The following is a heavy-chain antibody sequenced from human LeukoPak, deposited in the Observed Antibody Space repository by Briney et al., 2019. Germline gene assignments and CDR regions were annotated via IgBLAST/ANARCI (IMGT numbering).Heavy chain of an antibody. Sequence: GGSLRLSCAAPGFTFSSYAMSWVRQAPGKGLEWVSAISGSGGSTYYADSVKGRFTISRDNSKNTLYLQLNSLRAEDTAVYYCAKKNGDSSGYYLYYFDYWGQGTLVTVSS. J-gene: IGHJ4*02. CDR1: GFTFSSYA. CDR3: AKKNGDSSGYYLYYFDY. V-gene: IGHV3-23*01. D-gene: IGHD3-22*01. CDR2: ISGSGGST.